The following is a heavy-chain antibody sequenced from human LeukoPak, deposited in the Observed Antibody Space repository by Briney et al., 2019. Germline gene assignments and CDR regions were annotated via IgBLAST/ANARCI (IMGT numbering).Heavy chain of an antibody. D-gene: IGHD5-12*01. J-gene: IGHJ4*02. CDR3: ARRGLYSGYDFFDY. CDR1: GGSISSYY. CDR2: IYTSGST. V-gene: IGHV4-4*07. Sequence: SETLPLTCTVSGGSISSYYWSWIRQPAGKGLEWIGRIYTSGSTNYNPSLKSRVTMSVDTSKNQFSLKLSSVTAADTAVYYCARRGLYSGYDFFDYWGQGTLVTVPS.